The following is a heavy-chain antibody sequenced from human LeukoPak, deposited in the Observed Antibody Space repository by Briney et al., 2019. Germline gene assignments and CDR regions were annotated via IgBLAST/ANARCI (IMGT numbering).Heavy chain of an antibody. V-gene: IGHV1-18*01. J-gene: IGHJ4*02. CDR1: GYTFTSYG. Sequence: SSVTVSFKCSGYTFTSYGICWVRQPPGQGNEWMGWIRAYNGNTNYAQKLQGRVTIATHRPTHTAKMELRSLRSDETAGYYCARSFYSYGKYYVVYWGQGTLVSVSS. CDR3: ARSFYSYGKYYVVY. CDR2: IRAYNGNT. D-gene: IGHD5-18*01.